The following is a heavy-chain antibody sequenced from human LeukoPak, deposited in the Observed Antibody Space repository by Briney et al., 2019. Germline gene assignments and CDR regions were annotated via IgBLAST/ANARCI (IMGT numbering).Heavy chain of an antibody. J-gene: IGHJ4*02. D-gene: IGHD5-24*01. CDR2: IYYSGST. V-gene: IGHV4-31*11. Sequence: PSETLSLTCAVYGGSFSGYYWSWIRQHPGKGLEWIGYIYYSGSTYYNPSLKSRVTISVDTSKNQFSLKLSSVTAADTAVYYCARAIRDGYNYGFDYWGQGTLVTVSS. CDR3: ARAIRDGYNYGFDY. CDR1: GGSFSGYY.